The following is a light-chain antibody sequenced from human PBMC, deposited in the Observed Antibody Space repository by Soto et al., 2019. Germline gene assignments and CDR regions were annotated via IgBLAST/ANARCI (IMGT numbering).Light chain of an antibody. Sequence: DIVMTQSPLSLPVTPGEPASISCRSSQRLLHSDGYNYVDWYLQKPGQSPKLLLYLGSNRAPGVPDRISGSGSGTDFTLKITRVEAEDVGVYYCMQPQGFGQGTRLELK. CDR3: MQPQG. CDR1: QRLLHSDGYNY. CDR2: LGS. J-gene: IGKJ5*01. V-gene: IGKV2-28*01.